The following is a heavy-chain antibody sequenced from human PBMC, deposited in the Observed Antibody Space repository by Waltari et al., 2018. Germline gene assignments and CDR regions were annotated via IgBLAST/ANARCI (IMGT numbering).Heavy chain of an antibody. D-gene: IGHD1-26*01. CDR3: ERGLSYRIVG. CDR2: INHSGST. J-gene: IGHJ4*02. Sequence: QVQLQQWGAGLLKPSETLSLTCAVYGGSFSGYYWSWIRQPPGKGLEWIGEINHSGSTNYNPSLKSRVTISVDTSKNQFSLKLSSVTAADTAVYYCERGLSYRIVGWGQGTLVTVSS. V-gene: IGHV4-34*01. CDR1: GGSFSGYY.